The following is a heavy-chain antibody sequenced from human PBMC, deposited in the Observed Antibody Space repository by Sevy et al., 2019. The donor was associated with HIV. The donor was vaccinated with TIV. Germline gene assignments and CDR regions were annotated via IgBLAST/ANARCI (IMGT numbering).Heavy chain of an antibody. CDR3: ARDAIAAAGTEGYYYYYMDV. V-gene: IGHV1-2*02. CDR1: GYTFTGYY. CDR2: INPNSGGT. Sequence: ASVKVSCKASGYTFTGYYMHWVRQAPGQGLEWMGWINPNSGGTNYAQKFQGRVTMTRDTSISTAYMELSRLRSDDTAVYYCARDAIAAAGTEGYYYYYMDVGGKGTRVTVSS. D-gene: IGHD6-13*01. J-gene: IGHJ6*03.